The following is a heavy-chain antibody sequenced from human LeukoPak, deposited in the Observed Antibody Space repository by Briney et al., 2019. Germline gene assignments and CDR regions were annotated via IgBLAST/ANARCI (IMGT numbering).Heavy chain of an antibody. CDR2: IIAASGTI. Sequence: GGSLRLSCAASGLSVSSNNMHWVRQAPGGGLDGLSYIIAASGTIDSAGSVKGRFTISRDNAGNSLYLQMNSLRAEDTAVYYCTRDLGLRRMIWGRGTLVIVSS. V-gene: IGHV3-48*04. CDR1: GLSVSSNN. CDR3: TRDLGLRRMI. J-gene: IGHJ2*01.